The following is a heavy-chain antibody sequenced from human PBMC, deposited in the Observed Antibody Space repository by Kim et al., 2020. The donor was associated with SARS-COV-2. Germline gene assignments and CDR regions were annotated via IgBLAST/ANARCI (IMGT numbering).Heavy chain of an antibody. CDR2: N. CDR3: ARANIAARDFDY. D-gene: IGHD6-6*01. Sequence: NNYAVSVKSRITINPDTPKNQFSLQLNSVTPEDTAVYYCARANIAARDFDYWGQGTLVTVSS. V-gene: IGHV6-1*01. J-gene: IGHJ4*02.